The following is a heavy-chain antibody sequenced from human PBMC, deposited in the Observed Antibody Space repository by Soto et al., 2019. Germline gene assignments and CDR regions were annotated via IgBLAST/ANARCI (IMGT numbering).Heavy chain of an antibody. CDR1: GFTFSDCA. CDR2: ISGAGVST. V-gene: IGHV3-23*01. Sequence: VHLLESGGGLVPPGGSLRLSCAASGFTFSDCAMNWVRQAPGKGLESVSAISGAGVSTYYADSVKGRFTISRENSKNTLYIPMNSLRAGDPAVYYCATTSLWFGELSPYYFESWGQGTLVTVSS. J-gene: IGHJ4*02. CDR3: ATTSLWFGELSPYYFES. D-gene: IGHD3-10*01.